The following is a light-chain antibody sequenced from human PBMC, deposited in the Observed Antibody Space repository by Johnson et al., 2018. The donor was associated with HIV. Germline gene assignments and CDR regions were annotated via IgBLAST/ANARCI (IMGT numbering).Light chain of an antibody. CDR1: SSNIGNKY. V-gene: IGLV1-51*02. CDR2: KNN. J-gene: IGLJ1*01. CDR3: GSWDSSLSAFV. Sequence: QSVLTQPPSVSAAPGQKFTISCSGSSSNIGNKYVSWYQILPGTAPKLLIYKNNQRPSGIPDRFSGSKSGTSATLAITGLQTGDEADYYCGSWDSSLSAFVFGTGTKVSVL.